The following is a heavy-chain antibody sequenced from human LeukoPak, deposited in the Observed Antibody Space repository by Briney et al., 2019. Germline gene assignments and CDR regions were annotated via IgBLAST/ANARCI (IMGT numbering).Heavy chain of an antibody. D-gene: IGHD2-2*01. CDR3: ARVVPAAMYMDV. Sequence: SETLSLTCTVSGGSISSSSYYWGWIRQPPGKGLEWIGSIYYSGSTYYNPSLKSRVTISVDTSKNQFSLKLSSVTAADTAVYYCARVVPAAMYMDVWGKGTTVTVSS. V-gene: IGHV4-39*07. CDR2: IYYSGST. J-gene: IGHJ6*03. CDR1: GGSISSSSYY.